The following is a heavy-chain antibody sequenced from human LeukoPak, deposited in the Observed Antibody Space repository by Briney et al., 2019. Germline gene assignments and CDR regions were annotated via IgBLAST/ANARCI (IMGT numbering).Heavy chain of an antibody. CDR1: GGSFTTYY. CDR3: ARGRKYVATLTN. D-gene: IGHD5-24*01. CDR2: INHSGST. V-gene: IGHV4-34*01. J-gene: IGHJ4*02. Sequence: KPSETLSLTCAVYGGSFTTYYWSWIRQPPGKGLEWIGEINHSGSTNYNPSLKSRVTISVDTSKNQFSLKLSSVTAADTAVYYCARGRKYVATLTNWGQGTPVTVSS.